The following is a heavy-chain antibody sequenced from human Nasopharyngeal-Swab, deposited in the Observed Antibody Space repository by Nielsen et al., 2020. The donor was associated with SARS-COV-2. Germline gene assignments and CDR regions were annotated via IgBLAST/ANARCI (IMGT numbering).Heavy chain of an antibody. Sequence: GESLKISCAASAFTFSDYYMNWVRQAPGKGLEWVSSISSSSSYIYYADSVKGRFTISRDNAKNSLYLQMNSLRAEDTAVYYCARGTYYFDYWGQGTLATVSS. CDR2: ISSSSSYI. CDR1: AFTFSDYY. CDR3: ARGTYYFDY. J-gene: IGHJ4*02. V-gene: IGHV3-21*01.